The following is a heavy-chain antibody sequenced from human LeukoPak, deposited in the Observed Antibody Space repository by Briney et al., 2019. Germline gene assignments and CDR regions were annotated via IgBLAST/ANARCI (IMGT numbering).Heavy chain of an antibody. D-gene: IGHD4/OR15-4a*01. J-gene: IGHJ4*02. CDR1: GFTVKDNF. CDR2: LYSGGAT. CDR3: TRDSANYHFAY. V-gene: IGHV3-66*01. Sequence: GGSLRLSCAASGFTVKDNFMSWVRQAPGKGLEWVSVLYSGGATYYADSVKGRFTISKDNSKNTVFLQMNDLRTEDTAFYYCTRDSANYHFAYWGQGALVTVSS.